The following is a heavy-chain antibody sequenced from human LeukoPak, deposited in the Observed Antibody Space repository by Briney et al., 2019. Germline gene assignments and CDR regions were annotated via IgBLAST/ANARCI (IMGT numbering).Heavy chain of an antibody. V-gene: IGHV4-59*01. CDR2: IYYSGNT. CDR3: ASFVSQKGIAVACSYYCYYMDV. CDR1: GGSISSYY. D-gene: IGHD6-19*01. J-gene: IGHJ6*03. Sequence: PSETLSLTCTVSGGSISSYYWSWIRQPPGQGLEWIGYIYYSGNTNYNPSLKSRVTISVDTSKNQFSLKLSSVTAADTAVYYCASFVSQKGIAVACSYYCYYMDVWGKGTTVTISS.